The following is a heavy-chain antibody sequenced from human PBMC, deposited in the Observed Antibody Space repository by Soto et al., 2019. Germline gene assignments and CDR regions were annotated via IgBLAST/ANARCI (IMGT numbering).Heavy chain of an antibody. CDR3: ASRDGRWLHYCFDY. J-gene: IGHJ4*02. Sequence: EVQLLESGGNLVQPGGSLRLSCAASGFSSTRYAMTWVRQAPGKGLEWVSTFSGSGDNRYYADSVKGRFTISRDNSKNTLSLHMNSLRTEDTAVYYCASRDGRWLHYCFDYWGQGTLVTVS. V-gene: IGHV3-23*01. D-gene: IGHD3-22*01. CDR1: GFSSTRYA. CDR2: FSGSGDNR.